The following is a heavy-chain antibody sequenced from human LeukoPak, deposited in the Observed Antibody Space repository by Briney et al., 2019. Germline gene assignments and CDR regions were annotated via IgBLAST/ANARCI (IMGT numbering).Heavy chain of an antibody. Sequence: PSETLSLTCAVYGGSFSGYYWSWIRQPPGKGPEWIGEINHSGSTNYNPSLKSRVTISVDTSKNQFSLKLSSVTAADTAVYYCARGRYSSSWRWFDPWGPGTLVTVSS. CDR3: ARGRYSSSWRWFDP. V-gene: IGHV4-34*01. CDR2: INHSGST. J-gene: IGHJ5*02. CDR1: GGSFSGYY. D-gene: IGHD6-6*01.